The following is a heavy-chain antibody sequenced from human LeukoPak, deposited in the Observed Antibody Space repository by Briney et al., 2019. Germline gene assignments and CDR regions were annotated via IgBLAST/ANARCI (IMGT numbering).Heavy chain of an antibody. D-gene: IGHD2-15*01. CDR3: ARMVGGYSDVHFDH. Sequence: ASVTVSCKTAGYTFTSYGISWVRQAPGQGLEWMGWISAYNGDTNSAQSLQGRVTMTTDTSTSTAYMELRSLRSDDTAVYYCARMVGGYSDVHFDHWGQATLVTVSS. J-gene: IGHJ4*02. CDR2: ISAYNGDT. CDR1: GYTFTSYG. V-gene: IGHV1-18*01.